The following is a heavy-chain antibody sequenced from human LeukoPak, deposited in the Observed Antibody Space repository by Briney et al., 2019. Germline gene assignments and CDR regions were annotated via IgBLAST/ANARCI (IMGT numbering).Heavy chain of an antibody. D-gene: IGHD1-26*01. Sequence: GGSLRLSCSASGFTFSDYYMSWIRQAPGKGLEWVSYISSNGDTIYYAASVKGRFTISRDNANNSLYLQMNSLRAEDTAVYYCARRKHNSYWSPNEYYFDYWGRGTLVTVSS. J-gene: IGHJ4*02. V-gene: IGHV3-11*01. CDR1: GFTFSDYY. CDR2: ISSNGDTI. CDR3: ARRKHNSYWSPNEYYFDY.